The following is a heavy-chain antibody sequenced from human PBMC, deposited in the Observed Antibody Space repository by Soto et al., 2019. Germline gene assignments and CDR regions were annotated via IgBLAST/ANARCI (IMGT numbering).Heavy chain of an antibody. CDR2: TQNTGFT. CDR3: ATYIEGGGGRGS. Sequence: QVQLQESGPGLVKPSETLSLTCTVSGDSITGYHWSWIRQPPGKGLEWIGQTQNTGFTKYNHALQSLVTISGDTSKNHVFLNLRSATASDTAVYYCATYIEGGGGRGSWGQGHLVTVSS. J-gene: IGHJ4*02. V-gene: IGHV4-4*09. D-gene: IGHD3-16*01. CDR1: GDSITGYH.